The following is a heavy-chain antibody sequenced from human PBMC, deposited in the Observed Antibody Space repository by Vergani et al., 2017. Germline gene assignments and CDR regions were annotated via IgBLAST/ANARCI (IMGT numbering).Heavy chain of an antibody. CDR1: GFTFDDYA. J-gene: IGHJ4*02. CDR3: ARGNYASGGGNC. CDR2: IGSSGTPI. V-gene: IGHV3-48*01. D-gene: IGHD3-10*01. Sequence: EVQLVESGGGLVQPGRSLRLSCAASGFTFDDYAMHWVRQAPGKGLEWISFIGSSGTPIYYADSVKGRFTISRDNAKNSLYLQMNSLGAEDTAVYYCARGNYASGGGNCWGQGTLVTVSS.